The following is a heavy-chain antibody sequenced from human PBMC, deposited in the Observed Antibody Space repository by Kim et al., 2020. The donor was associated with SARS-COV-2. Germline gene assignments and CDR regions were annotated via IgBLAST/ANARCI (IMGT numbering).Heavy chain of an antibody. Sequence: SETLSLTCTVSCGSVSSGSYYWSWIRQPPGKGLEWIGYIYYSGSTNYNPSLESRVTISVDTSKNQFSLKLSSVTAADTAVYYCARATYYDFWSGYYRPAYYYGMDVWGQGTTVTVSS. J-gene: IGHJ6*02. CDR3: ARATYYDFWSGYYRPAYYYGMDV. D-gene: IGHD3-3*01. CDR2: IYYSGST. V-gene: IGHV4-61*01. CDR1: CGSVSSGSYY.